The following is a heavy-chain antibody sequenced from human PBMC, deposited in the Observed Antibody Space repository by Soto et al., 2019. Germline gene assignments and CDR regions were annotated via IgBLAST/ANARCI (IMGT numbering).Heavy chain of an antibody. D-gene: IGHD5-18*01. CDR3: ASLDTAMVSQGR. CDR2: ISSSSSTI. V-gene: IGHV3-48*01. J-gene: IGHJ4*02. CDR1: GFTFSSYS. Sequence: GGSLRLSCAASGFTFSSYSMNWVRQAPGKGLEWVSYISSSSSTIYYADSVKGRFTISRDNAKNTLYLQMNSLRAEDTAVYYCASLDTAMVSQGRGGQGTLVTVSS.